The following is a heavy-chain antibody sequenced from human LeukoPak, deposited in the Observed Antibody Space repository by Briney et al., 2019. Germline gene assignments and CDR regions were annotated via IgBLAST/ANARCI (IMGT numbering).Heavy chain of an antibody. J-gene: IGHJ4*02. V-gene: IGHV1-69*04. Sequence: SVKVSCKASGGTFSSYAISWVRQAPGQGLEWMGRIIPTLGIANYAQKFQGRVTITADKSTSTAYMELSSLRSEDTAVYYCARDSRDSGSYPFDYWGQGTLVTVSS. D-gene: IGHD1-26*01. CDR1: GGTFSSYA. CDR2: IIPTLGIA. CDR3: ARDSRDSGSYPFDY.